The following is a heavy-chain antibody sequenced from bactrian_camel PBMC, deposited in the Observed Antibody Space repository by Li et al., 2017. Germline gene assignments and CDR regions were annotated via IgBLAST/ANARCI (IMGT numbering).Heavy chain of an antibody. V-gene: IGHV3S25*01. D-gene: IGHD3*01. CDR1: GFPFSSTW. CDR2: IYSSGDTL. J-gene: IGHJ4*01. Sequence: QLVESGGGLVQPGGSLRLSCAASGFPFSSTWVYWGRQAPGKGLGWVSTIYSSGDTLYYADSVKGRFTISRDNAKNTVYLQMNRLKPEDTAVYYCGPTGDKWDLLLWGQGTQVTVS. CDR3: GPTGDKWDLLL.